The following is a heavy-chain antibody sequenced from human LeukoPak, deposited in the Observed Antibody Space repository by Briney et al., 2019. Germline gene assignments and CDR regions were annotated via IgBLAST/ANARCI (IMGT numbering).Heavy chain of an antibody. CDR1: GFTVSSNY. Sequence: GGSLRLSCAASGFTVSSNYMSWVRQAPGKGLEWVSVIYSGGSTYYADSVKGRFTISRDNSKNTLYLQMNSLRAEDTAVYYCASYYRPGMGYYWGQGTLVTVSS. J-gene: IGHJ4*02. CDR2: IYSGGST. CDR3: ASYYRPGMGYY. V-gene: IGHV3-53*01. D-gene: IGHD3-10*01.